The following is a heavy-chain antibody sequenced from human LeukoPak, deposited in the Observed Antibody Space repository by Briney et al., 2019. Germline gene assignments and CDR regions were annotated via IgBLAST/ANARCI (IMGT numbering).Heavy chain of an antibody. D-gene: IGHD3-9*01. Sequence: GVSLRLSCAASGFSFSSYAMSWVRQAPGKGLEWVSAISGSGGSTYYAASVKGRFTISRDNSKNTLYLQMNSQTAEDAAVYYCANDPTYYDIFTGYYRAEFDYWGQGTLVTVSS. V-gene: IGHV3-23*01. CDR1: GFSFSSYA. J-gene: IGHJ4*02. CDR3: ANDPTYYDIFTGYYRAEFDY. CDR2: ISGSGGST.